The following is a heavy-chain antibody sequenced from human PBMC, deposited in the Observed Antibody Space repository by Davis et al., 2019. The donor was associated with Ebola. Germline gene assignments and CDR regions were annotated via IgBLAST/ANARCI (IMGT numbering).Heavy chain of an antibody. CDR3: ATRGTK. D-gene: IGHD1/OR15-1a*01. J-gene: IGHJ4*02. CDR1: GFTFSNYA. Sequence: GESLKISCAASGFTFSNYAMSWVRQAPGKGLEWVSAIGGSGGITYYADSVKGRFTISRDISRNTMYLQMNSLRAEDTAVYYCATRGTKWGQGTLVTVSS. V-gene: IGHV3-23*01. CDR2: IGGSGGIT.